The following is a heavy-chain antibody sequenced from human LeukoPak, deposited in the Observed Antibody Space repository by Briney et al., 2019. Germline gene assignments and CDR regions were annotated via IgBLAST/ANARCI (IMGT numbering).Heavy chain of an antibody. D-gene: IGHD6-19*01. CDR2: INHSGST. J-gene: IGHJ4*02. CDR3: ARHSSGWGNLDY. V-gene: IGHV4-34*01. CDR1: GGSFSGYY. Sequence: PSETLSLTCAVYGGSFSGYYWSWIRQPLGKGLGWIGDINHSGSTNYNPSLKSRVTISVDTSKNQFSLKLSSVTAADTAVYYCARHSSGWGNLDYWGQGTLVTVSS.